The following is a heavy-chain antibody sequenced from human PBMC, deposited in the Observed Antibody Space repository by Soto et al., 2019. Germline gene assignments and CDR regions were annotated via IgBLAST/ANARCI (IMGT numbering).Heavy chain of an antibody. V-gene: IGHV1-2*04. J-gene: IGHJ6*02. CDR1: GYTFTSYG. CDR3: ARDHSSYGMDV. D-gene: IGHD3-22*01. Sequence: GASVKVSCKASGYTFTSYGISWVRQAPGQGLEWMGWINPNSGGTNYAQKFQGWVTMTRDTSISTAYMELSRLRSDDAAVYYCARDHSSYGMDVWGQGTTVTVSS. CDR2: INPNSGGT.